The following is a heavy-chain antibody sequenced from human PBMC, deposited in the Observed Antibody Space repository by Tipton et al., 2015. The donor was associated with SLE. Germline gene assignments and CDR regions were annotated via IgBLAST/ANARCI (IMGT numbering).Heavy chain of an antibody. J-gene: IGHJ4*02. CDR2: LYTTGST. V-gene: IGHV4-61*02. CDR1: GGSITTGSYY. Sequence: TLSLTCTVSGGSITTGSYYWSWIRQPAGKGLEWIGRLYTTGSTYYNPPLKSRVSMSVDTSKNQFSLRLSSVTAADTAVYYCARVKSIFGVVIIDYWGQGTLVTVSS. CDR3: ARVKSIFGVVIIDY. D-gene: IGHD3-3*01.